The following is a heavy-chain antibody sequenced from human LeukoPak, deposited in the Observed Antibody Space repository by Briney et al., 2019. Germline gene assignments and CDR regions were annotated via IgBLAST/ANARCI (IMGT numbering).Heavy chain of an antibody. CDR3: ARDRGPYSSGWYVRDYYYYMDV. CDR2: ISTGSTYI. Sequence: PGGSLRLSCAASGFTFSSYWMTWVRQAPGKGLEWVSSISTGSTYIYYADSVKGRFTISRDNAKNSLYLQMNSLRAEDTAVYYCARDRGPYSSGWYVRDYYYYMDVWGKGTTVTVSS. D-gene: IGHD6-19*01. CDR1: GFTFSSYW. V-gene: IGHV3-21*01. J-gene: IGHJ6*03.